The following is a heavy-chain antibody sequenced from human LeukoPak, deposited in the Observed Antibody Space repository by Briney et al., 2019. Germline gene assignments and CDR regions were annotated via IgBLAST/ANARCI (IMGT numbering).Heavy chain of an antibody. CDR3: ARHAYYGAKDFDY. CDR2: IYNSGNT. D-gene: IGHD4-23*01. J-gene: IGHJ4*02. V-gene: IGHV4-39*01. CDR1: GDSISSSSYY. Sequence: SETLSLTCTVSGDSISSSSYYWVWIRHPPGTGLEWSGSIYNSGNTHYNLSLKSRVTISVHTSKNQFSLKLSSVTAADTAVYYCARHAYYGAKDFDYWGQGTMVSVSS.